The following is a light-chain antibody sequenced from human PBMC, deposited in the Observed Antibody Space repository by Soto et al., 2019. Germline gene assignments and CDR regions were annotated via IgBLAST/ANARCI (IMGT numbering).Light chain of an antibody. V-gene: IGKV4-1*01. CDR3: QQYFSFPWT. CDR2: WAS. CDR1: QSVLYSSNNKNY. J-gene: IGKJ1*01. Sequence: DIVMTQSPDSLAVSLGERATINCKSSQSVLYSSNNKNYLAWYQQRPGQPPNLLIYWASTRESGVPDRFSGSRSGTDITLTSSSLQAEDVAIYYCQQYFSFPWTFGQGTKVEIK.